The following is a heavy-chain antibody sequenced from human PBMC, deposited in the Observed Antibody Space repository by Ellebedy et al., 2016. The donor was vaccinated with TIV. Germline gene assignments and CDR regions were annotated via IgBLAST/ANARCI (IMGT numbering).Heavy chain of an antibody. CDR1: GFTFSSYS. V-gene: IGHV3-23*01. D-gene: IGHD6-13*01. J-gene: IGHJ4*02. CDR2: ISGSGGRT. Sequence: GESLKISCAASGFTFSSYSISWVRQAPGKGLEWVSAISGSGGRTWYADSVRGRFTISRDNSKDTVFLQMDSLRAEDTAVYYCTKDSGFVAAAGTGYWGPGTLVTVSS. CDR3: TKDSGFVAAAGTGY.